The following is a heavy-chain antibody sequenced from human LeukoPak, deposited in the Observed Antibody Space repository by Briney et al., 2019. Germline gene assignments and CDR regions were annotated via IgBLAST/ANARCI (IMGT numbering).Heavy chain of an antibody. D-gene: IGHD3-22*01. CDR1: GYTFSSYY. J-gene: IGHJ4*02. Sequence: ASVKVSCKASGYTFSSYYMHWVRQAPGQGLEWMGIINPSGGSTKYAQKLQVRVTMTSDTSTSTVYMELSSLRSEGTAVHYCARDDSSGPQVYWGQGTLVTVSS. CDR3: ARDDSSGPQVY. CDR2: INPSGGST. V-gene: IGHV1-46*01.